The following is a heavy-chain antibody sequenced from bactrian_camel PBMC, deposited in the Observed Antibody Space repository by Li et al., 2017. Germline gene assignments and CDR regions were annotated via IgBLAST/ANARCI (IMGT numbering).Heavy chain of an antibody. D-gene: IGHD1*01. CDR1: GYKYSDINC. Sequence: SVPPGGSVRLSCRISGYKYSDINCMGWFRQAPGEEREEEVAVVYSGGSGTTYADSVKGRFSISQGNAKNSVYLQMNNLKPEDTAMYYCAADLPHGNPFWKGCKWGGAFGYRGQGTQVTVS. CDR2: VYSGGSGT. V-gene: IGHV3S53*01. J-gene: IGHJ6*01. CDR3: AADLPHGNPFWKGCKWGGAFGY.